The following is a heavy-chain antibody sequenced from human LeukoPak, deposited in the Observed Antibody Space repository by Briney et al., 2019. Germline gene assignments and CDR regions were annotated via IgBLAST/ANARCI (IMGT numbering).Heavy chain of an antibody. CDR2: ISSSGNTI. D-gene: IGHD3-22*01. Sequence: GGSLRLSCAASGFTFSDYYMSWIRQAPGKGLEWLSYISSSGNTIYYADSVKGRFTISRDNGKNSLYLQMNSLRAEDTAVYYCARSPHYFDNSGYYWGQGTLVAVSS. J-gene: IGHJ4*02. V-gene: IGHV3-11*04. CDR3: ARSPHYFDNSGYY. CDR1: GFTFSDYY.